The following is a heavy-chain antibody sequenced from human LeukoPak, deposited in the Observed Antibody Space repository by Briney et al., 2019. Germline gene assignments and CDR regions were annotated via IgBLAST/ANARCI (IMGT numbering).Heavy chain of an antibody. D-gene: IGHD6-25*01. J-gene: IGHJ4*02. V-gene: IGHV3-23*05. CDR2: INNNNNP. Sequence: GGSLRLSXAASGFTATRYAMSWVRQAPGEGMEWVAAINNNNNPYYGDSVRGRFTISRDTSGNTVYLQMNNLRAGDTAIYYCAKGHPSSGWPAFESWGQGTLVTVSS. CDR3: AKGHPSSGWPAFES. CDR1: GFTATRYA.